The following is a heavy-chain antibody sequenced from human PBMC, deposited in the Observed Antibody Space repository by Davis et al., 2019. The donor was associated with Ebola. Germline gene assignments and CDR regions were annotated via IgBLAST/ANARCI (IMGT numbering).Heavy chain of an antibody. Sequence: GESLKISCAASGFTFSTYAMTWVRQAPGKGLEWVSRISGSGGDPHYADSVKGRFTISRDNSKNTLYLQMDSRRAEDTAVYYCAGSIRSPEGYWGQGTLVTVSS. CDR3: AGSIRSPEGY. J-gene: IGHJ4*02. V-gene: IGHV3-23*01. CDR2: ISGSGGDP. CDR1: GFTFSTYA. D-gene: IGHD3-16*01.